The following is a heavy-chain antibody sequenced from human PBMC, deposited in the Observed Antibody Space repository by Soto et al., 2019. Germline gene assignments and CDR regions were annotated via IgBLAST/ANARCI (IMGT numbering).Heavy chain of an antibody. Sequence: HPGGSLRLSCAASGFTFTGYEMNWVRQAPGKGLEWISYISSSGSTIYYADSVKGRFTISRDNATNSLYLQMNSLRAEDTAVYYCARAGFFLRYCSGGSCYSDYYYYGMDVWGQGTTVTVSS. CDR3: ARAGFFLRYCSGGSCYSDYYYYGMDV. J-gene: IGHJ6*02. CDR2: ISSSGSTI. V-gene: IGHV3-48*03. D-gene: IGHD2-15*01. CDR1: GFTFTGYE.